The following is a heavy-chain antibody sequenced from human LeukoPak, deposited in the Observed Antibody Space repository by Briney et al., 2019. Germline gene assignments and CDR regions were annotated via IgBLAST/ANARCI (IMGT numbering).Heavy chain of an antibody. CDR1: GSTVNSNF. J-gene: IGHJ4*02. D-gene: IGHD3-22*01. Sequence: GGSLRLSCAASGSTVNSNFMNWVRQAPGKGLEWVSVTFSGGSTYYADSVKGRFTIPRDSSKNTLYLQMNSLRAEDTAVYYCASGNSGYFYADYWGQGALVTVSS. V-gene: IGHV3-53*01. CDR3: ASGNSGYFYADY. CDR2: TFSGGST.